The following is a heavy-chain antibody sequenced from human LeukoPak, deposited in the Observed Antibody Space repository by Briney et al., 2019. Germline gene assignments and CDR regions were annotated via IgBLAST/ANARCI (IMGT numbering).Heavy chain of an antibody. V-gene: IGHV4-4*02. CDR3: ARDYFTSYYYYGMDV. Sequence: PSGTLSLTCAVSGGSISSSNWWSWVRQPPGKGLEWIGEIYHSGSTNYNPSLKSRVTISVDKSKNQFSLKLSSVTAADTAVYYCARDYFTSYYYYGMDVWGQGTTVTVSS. J-gene: IGHJ6*02. CDR2: IYHSGST. D-gene: IGHD2/OR15-2a*01. CDR1: GGSISSSNW.